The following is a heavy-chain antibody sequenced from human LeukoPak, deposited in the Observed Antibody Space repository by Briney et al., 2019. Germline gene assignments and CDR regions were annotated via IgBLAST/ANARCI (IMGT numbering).Heavy chain of an antibody. J-gene: IGHJ6*04. CDR3: ARGVENYYYGMDV. CDR1: GGTFSSYA. Sequence: ASVRVSCKASGGTFSSYAISWVRQAPGQGLEWMGGIIPIFGTANYAQKFQGRVTITADESTSTAYMELSSLRSEDTAVYYCARGVENYYYGMDVWGKGTTVTVSS. V-gene: IGHV1-69*13. CDR2: IIPIFGTA.